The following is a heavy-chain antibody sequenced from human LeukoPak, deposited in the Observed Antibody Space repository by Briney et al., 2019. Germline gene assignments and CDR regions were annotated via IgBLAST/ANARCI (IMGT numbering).Heavy chain of an antibody. J-gene: IGHJ6*02. CDR3: ARAPWLYYYGMDV. CDR2: IDWDDDK. D-gene: IGHD5-12*01. Sequence: SGPTLVHPTPTLTLTCTFSGFSLSTRGMCVSWIRQPPGKALEWLARIDWDDDKYYSTSLKTRLTISKDTSKNQVVLTMTNMDPVDTATYYCARAPWLYYYGMDVWGQGTTVTVSS. V-gene: IGHV2-70*11. CDR1: GFSLSTRGMC.